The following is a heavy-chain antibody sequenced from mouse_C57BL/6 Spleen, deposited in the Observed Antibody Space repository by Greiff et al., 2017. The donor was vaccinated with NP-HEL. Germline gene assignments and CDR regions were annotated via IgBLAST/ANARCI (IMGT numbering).Heavy chain of an antibody. J-gene: IGHJ3*01. CDR1: GFSFNTYA. CDR3: VRSDYDAWFVY. D-gene: IGHD2-4*01. Sequence: EVMLVESGGGLVQPKGSLKLSCAASGFSFNTYAMNWVRQAPGKGLEWVARIRSKSNNYATYYADSVKDRFTISRDDSESMLYLQMNNLKTEDTAMYYCVRSDYDAWFVYWGQGTLVTVSA. CDR2: IRSKSNNYAT. V-gene: IGHV10-1*01.